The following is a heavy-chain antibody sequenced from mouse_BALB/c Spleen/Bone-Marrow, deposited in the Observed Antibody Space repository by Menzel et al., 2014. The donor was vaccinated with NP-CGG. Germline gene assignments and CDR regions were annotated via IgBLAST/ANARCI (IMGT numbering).Heavy chain of an antibody. Sequence: QVQLQQSGAELAKPGASVKMSCKVSDYTFTSYWIHWVKQRPGQGLEWIGYIDPRTANTEYSQKFKDKATLTADKSSSTAYMQLSSLTSEDSAVYYCARYWVAYWGQGTLVTVSA. J-gene: IGHJ3*01. CDR2: IDPRTANT. CDR1: DYTFTSYW. CDR3: ARYWVAY. V-gene: IGHV1-7*01.